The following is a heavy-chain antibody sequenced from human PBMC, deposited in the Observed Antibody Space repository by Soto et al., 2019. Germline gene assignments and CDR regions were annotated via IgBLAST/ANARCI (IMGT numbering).Heavy chain of an antibody. CDR2: ISYDGIHS. Sequence: QVQLVESGGGVVQPGGSLRLPCAASGFTFRTYAMHWVRQAPGKGLEWLAVISYDGIHSYYADSVKCRFTISRDNSKNTLYPEMTRLRPEDTAVYYCVKAGWSGFDFLYLFFDHWGQGTLVTVSS. CDR1: GFTFRTYA. J-gene: IGHJ4*02. D-gene: IGHD5-12*01. V-gene: IGHV3-30*18. CDR3: VKAGWSGFDFLYLFFDH.